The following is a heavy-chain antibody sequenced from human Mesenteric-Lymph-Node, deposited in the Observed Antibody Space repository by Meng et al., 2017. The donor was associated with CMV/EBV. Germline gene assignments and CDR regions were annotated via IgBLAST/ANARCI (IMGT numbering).Heavy chain of an antibody. Sequence: GESLKISCVASGFTFSSYAMNWVRQAPGKGLEWVSSISETSGSIYYADSVKGRFTISRDNSKNTLYLQMNNLRAEDTAIYYCAKGGMIFGVVIPHPWFDPWGQGTLVTVSS. J-gene: IGHJ5*02. CDR2: ISETSGSI. CDR1: GFTFSSYA. CDR3: AKGGMIFGVVIPHPWFDP. V-gene: IGHV3-23*01. D-gene: IGHD3-3*01.